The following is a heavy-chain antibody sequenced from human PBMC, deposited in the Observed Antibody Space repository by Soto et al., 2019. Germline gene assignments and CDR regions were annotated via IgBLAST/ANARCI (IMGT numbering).Heavy chain of an antibody. CDR2: IYYSGST. CDR3: ARDISGRRWFDP. J-gene: IGHJ5*02. Sequence: SETLSITCIVSGDSLSSYYWSWIRQPPGKGLEWIGYIYYSGSTNYNPSLKSRVTISVDTSKNHFSLKLSSVTAADTAVYYCARDISGRRWFDPWGQGTLVTVSS. V-gene: IGHV4-59*01. D-gene: IGHD6-19*01. CDR1: GDSLSSYY.